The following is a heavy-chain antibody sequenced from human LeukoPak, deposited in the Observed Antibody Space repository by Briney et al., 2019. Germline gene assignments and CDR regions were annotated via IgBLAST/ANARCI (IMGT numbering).Heavy chain of an antibody. CDR2: ISYDGSNK. CDR3: AKALHPYDSSPNFQH. V-gene: IGHV3-30*18. J-gene: IGHJ1*01. CDR1: GFTFSSYG. Sequence: GGSRRLSCAASGFTFSSYGMHWVRQAPGKGLEWVAVISYDGSNKYYADSVKGRFTISRDNSKNTLYLQMNSLRAEDTAVYYCAKALHPYDSSPNFQHWGQGTLVTVSS. D-gene: IGHD3-22*01.